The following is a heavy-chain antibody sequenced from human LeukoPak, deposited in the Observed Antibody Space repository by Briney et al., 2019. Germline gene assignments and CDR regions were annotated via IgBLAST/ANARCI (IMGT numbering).Heavy chain of an antibody. Sequence: GGSLRLSCEGSAFTLSSREMNWVRQAPGKGLEWVAYISDSGNTIFYAASVKGRFTISRDNAKNSLFLQMNSLSAEDSAIYYFAGDRDWSFDYWGQGTLVTVSS. CDR3: AGDRDWSFDY. J-gene: IGHJ4*02. CDR2: ISDSGNTI. D-gene: IGHD3/OR15-3a*01. V-gene: IGHV3-48*03. CDR1: AFTLSSRE.